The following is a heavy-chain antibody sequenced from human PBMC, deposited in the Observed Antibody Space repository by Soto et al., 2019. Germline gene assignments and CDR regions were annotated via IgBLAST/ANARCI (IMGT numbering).Heavy chain of an antibody. CDR1: GFTVSRNY. V-gene: IGHV3-53*01. CDR3: ARDLGVAVATLTLDY. D-gene: IGHD2-15*01. Sequence: PGGSLRLSCAASGFTVSRNYMNWVRQAPGDGLEWVSVIYSGGDTYYADSVKGRSTISRDDAKNSLYLQMNSLRAEDTGVYYCARDLGVAVATLTLDYWGRGTLVTVSS. J-gene: IGHJ4*02. CDR2: IYSGGDT.